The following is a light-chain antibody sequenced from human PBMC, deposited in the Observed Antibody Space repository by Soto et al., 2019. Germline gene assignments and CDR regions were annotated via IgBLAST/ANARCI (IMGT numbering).Light chain of an antibody. CDR2: GTS. CDR1: QSISNN. Sequence: DIQMTQSPSSLSASVGDRVIITCRASQSISNNLNWYQQKPGKAPKLLIYGTSNLQSGVSSRFSGSESGTDFTLTISSLQPEDYATYYCQQSYSTPPTFGQGTKVDIK. V-gene: IGKV1-39*01. CDR3: QQSYSTPPT. J-gene: IGKJ1*01.